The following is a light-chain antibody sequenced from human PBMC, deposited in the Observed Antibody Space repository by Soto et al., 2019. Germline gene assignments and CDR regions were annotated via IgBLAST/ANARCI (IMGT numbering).Light chain of an antibody. CDR2: GAS. V-gene: IGKV3-20*01. Sequence: EIVLTQSPGTLSLSPGERATLSCRASQSVSSSYLAWYQHKPGQAPRLLIYGASSRATGIPDRFSGSGSGTDFTHTISRLEPEGFGVYYCQQYGSSPHTFGQGTKLEIK. CDR3: QQYGSSPHT. J-gene: IGKJ2*01. CDR1: QSVSSSY.